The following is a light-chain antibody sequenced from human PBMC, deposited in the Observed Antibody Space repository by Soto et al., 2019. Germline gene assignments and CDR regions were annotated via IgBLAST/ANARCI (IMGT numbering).Light chain of an antibody. V-gene: IGKV3-20*01. J-gene: IGKJ1*01. CDR2: GAS. CDR1: QSVSNNY. Sequence: EIVLTQYTGTLSLSPGERATLSCRASQSVSNNYLACYQQKPGQAPRLLIYGASNRATGIPDRFSGSGSGTDFTLTISRLEPEDFAVYYCQQYGSSGTFGQGTMVDNK. CDR3: QQYGSSGT.